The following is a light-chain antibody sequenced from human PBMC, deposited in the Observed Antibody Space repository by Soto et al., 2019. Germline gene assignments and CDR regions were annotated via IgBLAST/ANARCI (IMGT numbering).Light chain of an antibody. V-gene: IGKV3-11*01. CDR2: DAS. Sequence: EIVLTQSPATLSLSPGERATLSCRASQSVSSYLAWYQQKPGQAPRLLIYDASNRATGIPARFSGSGSGTDFTLKISRVEAEDVGVYYCMQSIQLPTTFGQGTRLEIK. CDR3: MQSIQLPTT. CDR1: QSVSSY. J-gene: IGKJ5*01.